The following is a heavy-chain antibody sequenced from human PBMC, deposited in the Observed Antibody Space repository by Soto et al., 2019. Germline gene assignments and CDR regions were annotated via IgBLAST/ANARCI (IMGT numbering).Heavy chain of an antibody. CDR2: ISAYNGNT. J-gene: IGHJ4*02. V-gene: IGHV1-18*01. D-gene: IGHD2-15*01. CDR3: ARPKYCSGGSCYSWYFDY. Sequence: GASVKVSCKASGYTFTSYGISWARHAPGKGLEWMGWISAYNGNTNYAQKLQGRVTMTTDTSTSTAYMELRSLRSDDTAVYYCARPKYCSGGSCYSWYFDYWGQGTLVTVSS. CDR1: GYTFTSYG.